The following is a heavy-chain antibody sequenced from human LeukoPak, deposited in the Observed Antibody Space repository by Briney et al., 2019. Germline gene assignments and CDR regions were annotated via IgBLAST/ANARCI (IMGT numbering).Heavy chain of an antibody. CDR1: GYTLTSYG. V-gene: IGHV1-18*01. CDR3: ARYSSSSGGGY. D-gene: IGHD6-6*01. CDR2: ISAYNGNT. J-gene: IGHJ4*02. Sequence: GASVKVTCKASGYTLTSYGISWVRQAPGQGLGWMGWISAYNGNTNYAQKHQGRVTMTTDTSTSTAYMELRSLRSDDTAVYYCARYSSSSGGGYWGQGTLVTVSS.